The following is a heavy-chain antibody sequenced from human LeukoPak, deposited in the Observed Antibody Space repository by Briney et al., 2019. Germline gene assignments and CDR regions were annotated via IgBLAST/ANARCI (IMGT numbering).Heavy chain of an antibody. Sequence: GGSLRLSCAASGFTFSSYGMSWVRQAAGKGLEWVSAISGSGGSTYYADSVKGRFTISRDNSKNTLYLQMNSLRAEDTAVYYCAKDRKGLTTAFDYWGQGTLVTVSS. CDR3: AKDRKGLTTAFDY. CDR1: GFTFSSYG. D-gene: IGHD4-17*01. V-gene: IGHV3-23*01. J-gene: IGHJ4*02. CDR2: ISGSGGST.